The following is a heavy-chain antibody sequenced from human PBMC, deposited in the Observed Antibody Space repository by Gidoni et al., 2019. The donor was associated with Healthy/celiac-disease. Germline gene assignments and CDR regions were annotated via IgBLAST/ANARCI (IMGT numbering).Heavy chain of an antibody. V-gene: IGHV2-70*01. Sequence: VTLRESGPALVTPTPTLPLTCTFSGFSLRTIGLCVSWIRQPPGKALEWLALIDWDDDKYYSTSLKTRLTISKDTSKNQVVLTMNNRDPVDTATYYCARIVLPGEPNQGGYYYGMDVWGQGTTVTVSS. CDR1: GFSLRTIGLC. J-gene: IGHJ6*02. CDR2: IDWDDDK. CDR3: ARIVLPGEPNQGGYYYGMDV. D-gene: IGHD3-16*01.